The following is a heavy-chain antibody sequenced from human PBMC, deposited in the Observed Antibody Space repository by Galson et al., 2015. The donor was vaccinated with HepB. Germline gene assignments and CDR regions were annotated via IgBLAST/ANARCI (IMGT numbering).Heavy chain of an antibody. CDR1: GFTVSNNY. J-gene: IGHJ5*02. CDR3: ARAVGATSFYGS. CDR2: IHSDGNT. V-gene: IGHV3-66*01. Sequence: SLRLSCAASGFTVSNNYMTWVRQAPGKGLEWVSVIHSDGNTYYADSVKGRFTISRDNSKNTLFLQMNSLRDEDTAVYYCARAVGATSFYGSWGQGALVTVSS. D-gene: IGHD2/OR15-2a*01.